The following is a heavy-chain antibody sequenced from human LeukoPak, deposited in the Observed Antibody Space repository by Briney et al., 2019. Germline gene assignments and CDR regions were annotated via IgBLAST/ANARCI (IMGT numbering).Heavy chain of an antibody. CDR3: AKSGSAAANFDY. J-gene: IGHJ4*02. V-gene: IGHV3-23*01. D-gene: IGHD6-13*01. CDR1: GFTFSNYA. CDR2: ISASGGST. Sequence: GGSLRLSCAASGFTFSNYAMSWVRQAPGKGLEWVSIISASGGSTYYADSVKGRFTISRDNSKNTLYLQVNSLRAEDTAVYYCAKSGSAAANFDYWGQGTPVTVSS.